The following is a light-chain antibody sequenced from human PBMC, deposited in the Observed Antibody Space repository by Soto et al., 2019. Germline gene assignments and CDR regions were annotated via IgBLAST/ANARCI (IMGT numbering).Light chain of an antibody. CDR2: GAS. CDR1: QSVSYY. Sequence: EILLTQSPGTLSLSPGERATLSCRASQSVSYYLAWYQQKPGQAPRLLIYGASSRATGSPDRFSGGGSGTDFTLTISRLEPEDFAVYYCQQYGYSPITFGQGTRLEIK. CDR3: QQYGYSPIT. J-gene: IGKJ5*01. V-gene: IGKV3-20*01.